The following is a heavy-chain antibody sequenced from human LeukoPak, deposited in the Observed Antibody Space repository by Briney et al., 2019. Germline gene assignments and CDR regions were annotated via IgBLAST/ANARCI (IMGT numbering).Heavy chain of an antibody. D-gene: IGHD6-19*01. CDR2: IDPDDSNT. CDR1: GYSFSTYW. CDR3: ARRGYRSGANAFGI. J-gene: IGHJ3*02. Sequence: GASLNISCKGSGYSFSTYWIGWVRQMAGKGLEWMGIIDPDDSNTRYNPSFHSHVTTTADKSISTAFLQWSSLKASDTAMYYCARRGYRSGANAFGIWGQGTMVTVSS. V-gene: IGHV5-51*01.